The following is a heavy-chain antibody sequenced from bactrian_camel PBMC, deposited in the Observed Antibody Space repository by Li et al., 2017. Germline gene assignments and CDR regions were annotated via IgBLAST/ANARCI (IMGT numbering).Heavy chain of an antibody. Sequence: VQLVESGGGLVQPGGSLRLSCAASGFTFSSYDMSWVRQAPGEGLEWVSQISSGGASTYYADSVKGRFTISRDNAKNTLYLQMNSLKIDDTAVYYCATLPWGYYDARSDWGQGTQVTVS. D-gene: IGHD3*01. CDR2: ISSGGAST. J-gene: IGHJ4*01. CDR3: ATLPWGYYDARSD. CDR1: GFTFSSYD. V-gene: IGHV3S31*01.